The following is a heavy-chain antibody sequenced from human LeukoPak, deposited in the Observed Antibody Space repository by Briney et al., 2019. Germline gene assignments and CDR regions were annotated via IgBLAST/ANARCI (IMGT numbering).Heavy chain of an antibody. CDR2: ITSISSST. V-gene: IGHV3-48*03. D-gene: IGHD4-23*01. Sequence: PGGSLRLSCTASGFTFSRFEMSWVRQAPGKGLEWVSYITSISSSTYYADFVKGRFTVSRDNAKNSLYLQMNGLTAEDTAVYYCARDFGDYGGYYYMDLWGKGTMVTVSS. CDR3: ARDFGDYGGYYYMDL. J-gene: IGHJ6*03. CDR1: GFTFSRFE.